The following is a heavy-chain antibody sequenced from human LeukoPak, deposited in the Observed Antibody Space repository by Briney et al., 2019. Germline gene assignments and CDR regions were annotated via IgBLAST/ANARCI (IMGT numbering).Heavy chain of an antibody. CDR2: INPDGSEK. CDR1: GFTFSSDW. V-gene: IGHV3-7*03. D-gene: IGHD6-19*01. Sequence: HPGGSLRLSCAVSGFTFSSDWMIWVRQAPGKGLEWVANINPDGSEKNYVDSVRGRFTISRDNAKNTLYLQMNSLRAEDTAVYYCAKDSDSSGISDYWGQGTLVTVSS. J-gene: IGHJ4*02. CDR3: AKDSDSSGISDY.